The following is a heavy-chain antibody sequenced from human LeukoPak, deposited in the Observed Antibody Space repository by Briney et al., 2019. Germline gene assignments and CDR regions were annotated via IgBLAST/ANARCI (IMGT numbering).Heavy chain of an antibody. J-gene: IGHJ4*02. CDR2: IIPILGIA. Sequence: GSSVKVSCKASGGTFSSYAISWVRQAPGQGLEWMGRIIPILGIANYAQKFQGRVTITADKSTSTAYMELSSLRSEDTAVYYCARTPEYSSSPTDYWGQGTLVTVSS. CDR3: ARTPEYSSSPTDY. V-gene: IGHV1-69*04. CDR1: GGTFSSYA. D-gene: IGHD6-6*01.